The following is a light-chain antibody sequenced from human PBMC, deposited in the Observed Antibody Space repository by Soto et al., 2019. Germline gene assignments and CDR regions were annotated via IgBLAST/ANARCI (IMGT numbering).Light chain of an antibody. J-gene: IGKJ5*01. CDR2: GVS. CDR3: QQYGSSPLIT. Sequence: IVFTQSPSSLSLSPGQRATRSCRASQRLSASDIAWYQQKPGQAPKFLIYGVSSRATGIPDRFSGSGSGTDFTLTISRLEPEDFAVYHCQQYGSSPLITFGQGPRLAIK. CDR1: QRLSASD. V-gene: IGKV3-20*01.